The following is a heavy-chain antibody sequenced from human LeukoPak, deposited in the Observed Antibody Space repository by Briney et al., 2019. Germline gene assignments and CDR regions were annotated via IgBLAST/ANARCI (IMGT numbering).Heavy chain of an antibody. CDR3: ARDSVRFFGNNWFDS. V-gene: IGHV3-21*01. CDR2: VTGNSNYI. D-gene: IGHD3-3*01. CDR1: GFTFNSYT. Sequence: GGSLRLSCEASGFTFNSYTMNWVRQSPGKGLEWISSVTGNSNYIFYADSVKGRFTISRDNANNSVSLQMNNLRVEDTAVYYCARDSVRFFGNNWFDSWGQGTLVSVSS. J-gene: IGHJ5*01.